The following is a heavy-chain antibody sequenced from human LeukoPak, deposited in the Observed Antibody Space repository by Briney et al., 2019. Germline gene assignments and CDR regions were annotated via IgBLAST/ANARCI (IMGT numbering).Heavy chain of an antibody. CDR1: GFTXSRSA. CDR2: ISGSGGSSVGDT. CDR3: AKSGYNRFDY. V-gene: IGHV3-23*01. Sequence: SLXXXXXASGFTXSRSAMSWVRQAPGKGLEWVSNISGSGGSSVGDTYYADSVKGRFTISRDNSKSTLYLQMNSLRAEDTAVYYCAKSGYNRFDYWGQGTLLTVSS. D-gene: IGHD5-24*01. J-gene: IGHJ4*02.